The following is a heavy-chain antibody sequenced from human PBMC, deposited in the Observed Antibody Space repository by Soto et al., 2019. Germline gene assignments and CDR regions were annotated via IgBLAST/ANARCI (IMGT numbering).Heavy chain of an antibody. CDR3: ARDLSFRIDIVATMFDY. CDR2: ISSSSSYI. Sequence: GGSLRLSCAASGFTFSSYSMNWVRQAPGKGLEWVSSISSSSSYIYYADSVKGRFTISRDNAKNSLYLQMNSLRAEDTAVYYCARDLSFRIDIVATMFDYWGQGTLVTVSS. V-gene: IGHV3-21*01. J-gene: IGHJ4*02. D-gene: IGHD5-12*01. CDR1: GFTFSSYS.